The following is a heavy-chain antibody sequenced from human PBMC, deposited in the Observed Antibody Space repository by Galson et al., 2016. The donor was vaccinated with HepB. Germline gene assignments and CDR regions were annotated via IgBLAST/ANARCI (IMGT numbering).Heavy chain of an antibody. Sequence: SLRLSCAASGFTFTTYIFHWIRRAPDKGLQWVAVISYNGDKIYYADSVKGRFTISRDTSNRTVYLDMNSLRPEDTAVYYCARDLPEIFGVEDLDLWGQGALVTVSS. J-gene: IGHJ4*02. CDR3: ARDLPEIFGVEDLDL. D-gene: IGHD3-3*01. CDR2: ISYNGDKI. CDR1: GFTFTTYI. V-gene: IGHV3-30*04.